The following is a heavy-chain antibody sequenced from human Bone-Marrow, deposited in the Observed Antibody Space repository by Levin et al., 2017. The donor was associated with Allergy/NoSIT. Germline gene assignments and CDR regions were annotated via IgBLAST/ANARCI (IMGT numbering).Heavy chain of an antibody. CDR1: GFTFSDYP. CDR2: ISYNENKK. Sequence: QPGGSLRLSCVASGFTFSDYPLHWVRQAPGKGLEWVSVISYNENKKQYADSVKGRFTISRENSKNAVYLQMDSLRTDDTAVYYCARGPFLTGPDFWGQGTLVTVSS. V-gene: IGHV3-30*04. CDR3: ARGPFLTGPDF. J-gene: IGHJ4*02. D-gene: IGHD3-9*01.